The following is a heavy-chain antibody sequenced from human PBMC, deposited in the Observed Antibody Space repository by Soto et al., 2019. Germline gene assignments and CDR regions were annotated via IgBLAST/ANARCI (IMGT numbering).Heavy chain of an antibody. CDR2: TYYRSKWYN. Sequence: SQTLSLTCAISGDSVSSNSAAWNWIRQSPSRGLEWLGRTYYRSKWYNDYAVSVKSRITINPDTSKNQLSLQLNSVTPEDTAVYYCARDHCSSTSCYGYYYYGMDAWGQGTTVTVSS. CDR1: GDSVSSNSAA. J-gene: IGHJ6*02. D-gene: IGHD2-2*01. CDR3: ARDHCSSTSCYGYYYYGMDA. V-gene: IGHV6-1*01.